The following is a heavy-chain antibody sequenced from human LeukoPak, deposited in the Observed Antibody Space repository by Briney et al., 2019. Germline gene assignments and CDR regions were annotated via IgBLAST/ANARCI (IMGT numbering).Heavy chain of an antibody. CDR1: GFTFSSYA. CDR2: ISYNGYNK. J-gene: IGHJ4*02. D-gene: IGHD3-22*01. Sequence: PGGSLRLSCAASGFTFSSYAMHWVRQAPGKGLEWVAVISYNGYNKYYAHSVKGRFTISRDNSKNTLDLQMNSLRAEDTAVYYCARDLIMMLVVPTGIDYWGQGTLVTVSS. CDR3: ARDLIMMLVVPTGIDY. V-gene: IGHV3-30-3*01.